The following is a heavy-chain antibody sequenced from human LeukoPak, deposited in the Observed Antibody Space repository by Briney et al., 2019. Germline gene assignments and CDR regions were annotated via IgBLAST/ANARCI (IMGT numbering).Heavy chain of an antibody. Sequence: GGSLRLSCAASGFTFSSYSMNWVRQAPGKGLEWVSYISSSSTIYYADSVKGRFTISRDNAKNSLYLQMNSLRAEDTAVYYCASSCSGGSCSSDDAFDIWGQGTMVTVSS. D-gene: IGHD2-15*01. CDR3: ASSCSGGSCSSDDAFDI. CDR2: ISSSSTI. CDR1: GFTFSSYS. V-gene: IGHV3-48*04. J-gene: IGHJ3*02.